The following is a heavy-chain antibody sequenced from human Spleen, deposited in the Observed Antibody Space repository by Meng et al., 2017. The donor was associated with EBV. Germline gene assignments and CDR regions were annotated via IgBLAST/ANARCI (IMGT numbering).Heavy chain of an antibody. J-gene: IGHJ4*02. Sequence: VRLAESGGALVQPGGSLRISCAASGFTFSSYWMHWVRQVPGKGLVWVSRINEDGGIATYADSVKGRFTIFRDNTKNTLYLQMNSLRAEDTAVYFCSRDLVGSDDDWGQGTLVTVSS. D-gene: IGHD6-25*01. V-gene: IGHV3-74*01. CDR3: SRDLVGSDDD. CDR2: INEDGGIA. CDR1: GFTFSSYW.